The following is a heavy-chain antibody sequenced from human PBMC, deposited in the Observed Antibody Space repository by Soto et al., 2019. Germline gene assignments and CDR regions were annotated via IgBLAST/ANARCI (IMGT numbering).Heavy chain of an antibody. CDR1: GFTFSSYA. D-gene: IGHD3-22*01. V-gene: IGHV3-30-3*01. CDR2: ISYDGSNK. Sequence: GGSLRLSCAASGFTFSSYAMHWVRQAPGKGLEWVAVISYDGSNKYYADSVKGRFTISRDNSKNTLYLQMNSLRAEDTAVYYCARAGYYDSSGYYFFDYWGQGTLVTVSS. J-gene: IGHJ4*02. CDR3: ARAGYYDSSGYYFFDY.